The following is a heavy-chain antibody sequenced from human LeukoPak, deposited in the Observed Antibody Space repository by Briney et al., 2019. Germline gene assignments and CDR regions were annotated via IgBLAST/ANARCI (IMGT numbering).Heavy chain of an antibody. V-gene: IGHV4-59*01. CDR1: GGPISSYY. Sequence: SETLSLTCTVSGGPISSYYWSWIRQPPGKGLEWIGYIYYSGSTNYNPPLKSRRTKSVDTSKNQFSLKLSSATAADTAVYYCARETSQKGAHYMDVWGKGTTVTIPS. CDR3: ARETSQKGAHYMDV. J-gene: IGHJ6*03. D-gene: IGHD3-16*01. CDR2: IYYSGST.